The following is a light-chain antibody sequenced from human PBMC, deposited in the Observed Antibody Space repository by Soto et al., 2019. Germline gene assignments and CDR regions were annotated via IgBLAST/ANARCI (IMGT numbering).Light chain of an antibody. Sequence: QSALTQPRSVSGSLGHSVTISCSGATYKYVSWYQHPPGKAPRLIIYDISKRPSGVPDRFSASTSGSVASLTISGLQADDEADYYCSSLPPSEILLFGGGTKLTVL. CDR1: TYKY. CDR2: DIS. J-gene: IGLJ2*01. V-gene: IGLV2-11*01. CDR3: SSLPPSEILL.